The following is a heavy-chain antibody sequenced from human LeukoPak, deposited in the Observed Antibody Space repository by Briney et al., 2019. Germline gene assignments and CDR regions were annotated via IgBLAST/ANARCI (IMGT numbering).Heavy chain of an antibody. D-gene: IGHD2-15*01. CDR1: GFTFSSYA. CDR3: AKDRSQEYCSGGSCYSGFDY. CDR2: ISGSGGST. Sequence: GGSLRLSCAASGFTFSSYAMSWVRQAPGKGLEWVSAISGSGGSTYYADSVKVRFTISRDNSKNTLYLQMNSLRAEDTAVYYCAKDRSQEYCSGGSCYSGFDYWGQGTLVTVSS. V-gene: IGHV3-23*01. J-gene: IGHJ4*02.